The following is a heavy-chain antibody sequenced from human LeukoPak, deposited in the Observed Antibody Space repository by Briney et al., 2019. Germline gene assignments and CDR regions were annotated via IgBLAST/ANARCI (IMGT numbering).Heavy chain of an antibody. D-gene: IGHD6-6*01. V-gene: IGHV4-59*01. CDR1: GGTISSYY. J-gene: IGHJ6*03. CDR3: ARTIEQLVPPFYYYYYMDV. Sequence: SETLSLTCTVSGGTISSYYWSWIRQPPGKGLDWIGYIYYSGSTNYNPSLKSRVTISVDTSKNQFSLKLSSVTAADTAVYYCARTIEQLVPPFYYYYYMDVWGKGTTVTVSS. CDR2: IYYSGST.